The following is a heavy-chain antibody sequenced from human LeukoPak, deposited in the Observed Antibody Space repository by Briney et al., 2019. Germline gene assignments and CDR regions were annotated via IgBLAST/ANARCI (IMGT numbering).Heavy chain of an antibody. Sequence: PGGSLRLSCAASGFTFSSYAMSWVRQAPGKGLEWVSAISGSGGSTYYADSVKGRFTISRDNSKNTLYLQMNSLRAEDTAVYYCAKTGQSRITMIVGYFDYWGQGTLVTVSS. V-gene: IGHV3-23*01. CDR2: ISGSGGST. J-gene: IGHJ4*02. CDR3: AKTGQSRITMIVGYFDY. D-gene: IGHD3-22*01. CDR1: GFTFSSYA.